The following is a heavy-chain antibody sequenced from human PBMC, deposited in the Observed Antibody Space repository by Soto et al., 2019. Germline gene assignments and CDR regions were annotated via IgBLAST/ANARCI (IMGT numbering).Heavy chain of an antibody. D-gene: IGHD6-13*01. Sequence: GASVKVSCKASGYTFTSYGISWVRQAPGQGLEWMGGISPIFGTANYAQKFQGRVTITADESTSTAYMELSSLRSEDTAVYYCARDGSSWYSNWFDPWGQGTLVTVSS. CDR1: GYTFTSYG. CDR3: ARDGSSWYSNWFDP. V-gene: IGHV1-69*13. J-gene: IGHJ5*02. CDR2: ISPIFGTA.